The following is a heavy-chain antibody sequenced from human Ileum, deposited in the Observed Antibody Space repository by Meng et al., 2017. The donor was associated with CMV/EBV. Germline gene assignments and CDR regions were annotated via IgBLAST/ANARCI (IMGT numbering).Heavy chain of an antibody. V-gene: IGHV4-4*02. Sequence: NHWWTWVRQSPGKGLEWIGEIFRTGETNYNPSLKSRVIMSVDRAKNQFSLNLNSVTAADTAVYYCVSSGGINMLRPKADFYGMDVWGQGIPVTVSS. CDR2: IFRTGET. D-gene: IGHD2-8*01. CDR3: VSSGGINMLRPKADFYGMDV. J-gene: IGHJ6*02. CDR1: NHW.